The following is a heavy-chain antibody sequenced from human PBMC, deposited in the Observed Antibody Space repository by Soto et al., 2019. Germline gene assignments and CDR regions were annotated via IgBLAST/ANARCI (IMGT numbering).Heavy chain of an antibody. J-gene: IGHJ4*02. Sequence: GGSLRLSCAASGFTFSSYWMSWVRQAPGKGLEWVANIKQDGSEKYYVDSVKGRFTISRDNAKNSLYLQMSSLRAEDTAVYYCARDGPNYDYVWGSGEFDYWGQGILVTVSS. CDR3: ARDGPNYDYVWGSGEFDY. CDR1: GFTFSSYW. CDR2: IKQDGSEK. V-gene: IGHV3-7*01. D-gene: IGHD3-16*01.